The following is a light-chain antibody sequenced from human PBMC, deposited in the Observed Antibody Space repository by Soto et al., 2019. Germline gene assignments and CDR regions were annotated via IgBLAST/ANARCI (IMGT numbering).Light chain of an antibody. V-gene: IGKV1-6*01. CDR1: QGVRNH. CDR3: QQSSSFPLT. Sequence: AIQMTQSPSSLSASVGDRVAITCRASQGVRNHLTWYQQKPGKAPNLLIYAASSLERGVPSRFSGSGSGTDFTLTISSLQPEDSATYYCQQSSSFPLTFGPGTKVDIK. J-gene: IGKJ3*01. CDR2: AAS.